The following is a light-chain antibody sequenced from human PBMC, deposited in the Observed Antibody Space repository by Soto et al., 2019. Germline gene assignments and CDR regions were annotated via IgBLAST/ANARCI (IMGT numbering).Light chain of an antibody. V-gene: IGLV2-11*01. CDR2: DVT. J-gene: IGLJ3*02. CDR3: FSYAGSYTFEV. CDR1: SSDVGSYNY. Sequence: QSALTQPRSVSGSPGQSVTISCTGTSSDVGSYNYVSWYQQHPGKAPKLMIYDVTKRPSGVPNRFSGSKSANTASLTMSGLQAEDEADYYCFSYAGSYTFEVFGGGTKLTVL.